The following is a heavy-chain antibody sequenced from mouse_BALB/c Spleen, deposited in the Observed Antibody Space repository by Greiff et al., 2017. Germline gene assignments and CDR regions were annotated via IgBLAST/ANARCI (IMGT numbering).Heavy chain of an antibody. CDR2: IYPGSGST. CDR3: TRLGNWYFDY. Sequence: LQQSGSELVRPGASVKLSCKASGYTFTSYWMHWVKQRPGQGLEWIGNIYPGSGSTNYDEKFKSKATLTVDTSSSTAYMQLSSLTSEDSAVYYCTRLGNWYFDYWGQGTTLTVSS. J-gene: IGHJ2*01. D-gene: IGHD2-1*01. V-gene: IGHV1S22*01. CDR1: GYTFTSYW.